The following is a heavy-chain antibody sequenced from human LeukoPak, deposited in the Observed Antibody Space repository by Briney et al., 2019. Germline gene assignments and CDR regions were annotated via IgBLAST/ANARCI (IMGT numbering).Heavy chain of an antibody. D-gene: IGHD6-19*01. CDR1: GFTVSNTF. CDR3: ARGSGWLDY. J-gene: IGHJ4*02. CDR2: IYTIGTT. V-gene: IGHV3-53*01. Sequence: GGSLRLSCAASGFTVSNTFMSWVRQAPGKGLEWVSVIYTIGTTYYADSVEGRFTISRDNSKNTLYLQMNSLRVEDTAVYYCARGSGWLDYWGQGTLVTVSS.